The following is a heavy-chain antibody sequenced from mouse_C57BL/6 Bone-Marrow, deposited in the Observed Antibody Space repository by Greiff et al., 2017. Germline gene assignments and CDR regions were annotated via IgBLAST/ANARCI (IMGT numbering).Heavy chain of an antibody. Sequence: EVHLVESGGGLVQPGGSLKLSCAASGFTFSDYYMYWVRQTPEKRLEWVAYISNGGGSTYYPDTVKGRFTISRDNAKNTLYLQMSRLKSEDTAMYYCARLNYDYVDYWGQGTTLTVSS. D-gene: IGHD2-3*01. CDR1: GFTFSDYY. J-gene: IGHJ2*01. CDR3: ARLNYDYVDY. V-gene: IGHV5-12*01. CDR2: ISNGGGST.